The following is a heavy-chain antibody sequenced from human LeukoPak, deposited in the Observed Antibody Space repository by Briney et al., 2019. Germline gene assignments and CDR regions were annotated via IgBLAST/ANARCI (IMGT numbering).Heavy chain of an antibody. V-gene: IGHV3-53*01. CDR2: IYSGTI. CDR1: GFTVSSNY. D-gene: IGHD4/OR15-4a*01. Sequence: GGSLRLSCAASGFTVSSNYMSWVRQAPGKGLEWVSFIYSGTIHYSGSVKGRFTISRDNSKNTLYLQMNSLRAEDTAVYYCARRAGAYSHPYDYWGQGTLVTVSS. CDR3: ARRAGAYSHPYDY. J-gene: IGHJ4*02.